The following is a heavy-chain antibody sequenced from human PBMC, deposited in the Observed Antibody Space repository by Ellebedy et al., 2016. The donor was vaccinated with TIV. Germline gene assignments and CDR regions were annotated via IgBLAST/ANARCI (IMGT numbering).Heavy chain of an antibody. J-gene: IGHJ4*02. CDR1: GYTFNAYH. V-gene: IGHV1-2*02. D-gene: IGHD2/OR15-2a*01. CDR3: AAFPFLSASSAY. CDR2: VYPGSGDT. Sequence: ASVKVSCKTSGYTFNAYHIHWVRQAPGQGLEWMGWVYPGSGDTIYAQKFQDRVTMTRDTSTRTVYMELSSLTSDGTAVYYCAAFPFLSASSAYWGQGSLVTVSS.